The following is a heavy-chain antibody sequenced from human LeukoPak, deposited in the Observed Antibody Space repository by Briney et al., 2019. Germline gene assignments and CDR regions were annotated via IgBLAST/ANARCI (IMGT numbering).Heavy chain of an antibody. V-gene: IGHV4-38-2*02. J-gene: IGHJ3*02. CDR2: IHHSGST. CDR3: ARGDIAAAAEQAFDI. CDR1: GYSLSRGYH. Sequence: PSETLSLTCTVSGYSLSRGYHWGWIRQPPGKGLEWIGTIHHSGSTHYNPSLKSRVTTSVDTSKNQFSLRLSFVTAADTAVYYCARGDIAAAAEQAFDIWGQGTMVTVSS. D-gene: IGHD6-13*01.